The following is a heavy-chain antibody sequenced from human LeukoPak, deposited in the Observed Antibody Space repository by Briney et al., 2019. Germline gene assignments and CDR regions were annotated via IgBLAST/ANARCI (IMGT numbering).Heavy chain of an antibody. CDR1: GFTVCSNY. D-gene: IGHD6-13*01. J-gene: IGHJ6*02. CDR3: ARLEQPLALSDGMDV. V-gene: IGHV3-66*02. Sequence: GGSLRLSCAPSGFTVCSNYMSGVRQALGEGGEGVSDLYSGGSTYHAAPVKGRFTIPRDDSKNTPYLQMNSLRAEDTAVYYCARLEQPLALSDGMDVWGEGTTVTVP. CDR2: LYSGGST.